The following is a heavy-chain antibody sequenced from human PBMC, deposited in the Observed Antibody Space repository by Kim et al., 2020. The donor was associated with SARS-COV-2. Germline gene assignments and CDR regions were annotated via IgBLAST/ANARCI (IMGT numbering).Heavy chain of an antibody. CDR3: ARGRRDFGVVFIRYYYYY. Sequence: SETLSLTCAVYGGSFSGYYWSWIRQPPGKGLEWIGEINHSGSTNYNPSLKSRGTISVDTSKNQFSLKLSTVTAADKAVYYCARGRRDFGVVFIRYYYYY. D-gene: IGHD3-3*01. CDR2: INHSGST. J-gene: IGHJ6*03. CDR1: GGSFSGYY. V-gene: IGHV4-34*01.